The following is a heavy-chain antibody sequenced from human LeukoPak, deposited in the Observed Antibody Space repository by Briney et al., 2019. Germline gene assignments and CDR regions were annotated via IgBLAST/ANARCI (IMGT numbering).Heavy chain of an antibody. D-gene: IGHD3-3*01. CDR1: GFNFSSYA. CDR2: ISYGGIDK. J-gene: IGHJ3*02. V-gene: IGHV3-30*04. CDR3: ARESWSDSVAFDI. Sequence: PGTSLRLSCAASGFNFSSYAMHWVRQAPGEGLERVGLISYGGIDKSYADSVKGRFTISRDSSKRTLYLQMNSLRAEDTAMYYCARESWSDSVAFDIWGLGTMVIVSS.